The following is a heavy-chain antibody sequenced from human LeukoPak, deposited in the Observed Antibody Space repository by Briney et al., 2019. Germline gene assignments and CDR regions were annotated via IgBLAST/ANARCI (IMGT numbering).Heavy chain of an antibody. CDR1: GYTFTSYG. D-gene: IGHD3-3*01. V-gene: IGHV1-18*01. Sequence: ASVKVSCKASGYTFTSYGISWVRQAPGQGLEWMGWISAYNGNTNYAQKLQGRVTITTDTSTSTAYMELRSLRSDDTAVYYCARVPDYDFWSGYYFMPVDYWGQGTLVTVSS. CDR3: ARVPDYDFWSGYYFMPVDY. CDR2: ISAYNGNT. J-gene: IGHJ4*02.